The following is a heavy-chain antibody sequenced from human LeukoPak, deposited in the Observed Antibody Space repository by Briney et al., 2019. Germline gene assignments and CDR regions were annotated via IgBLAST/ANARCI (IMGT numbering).Heavy chain of an antibody. D-gene: IGHD3-16*01. Sequence: GGSLRLSCAASGFTFSSYWMSWVRQAPGKGLEWVAIMNRDGSEKNYVDSIKGRFTISRDNAANSLYLQMNSLRVEDTAVYYCARDGGIIRFGGQDVWGQGTTVIVS. CDR2: MNRDGSEK. CDR3: ARDGGIIRFGGQDV. CDR1: GFTFSSYW. J-gene: IGHJ6*02. V-gene: IGHV3-7*03.